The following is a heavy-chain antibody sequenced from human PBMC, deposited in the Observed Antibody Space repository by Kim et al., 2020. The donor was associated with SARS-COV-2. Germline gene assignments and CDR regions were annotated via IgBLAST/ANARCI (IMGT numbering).Heavy chain of an antibody. CDR3: ARYRAAAGTYYFDY. Sequence: SETLSLTCTVSGGSISSYYWSWIRQPAGKGLEWIGRIYTSGSTNYNPSLKSRVTMSVDTSKNQFSLKLSSVTAADTAVYYCARYRAAAGTYYFDYWGQGTLVTVSS. V-gene: IGHV4-4*07. CDR1: GGSISSYY. D-gene: IGHD6-13*01. J-gene: IGHJ4*02. CDR2: IYTSGST.